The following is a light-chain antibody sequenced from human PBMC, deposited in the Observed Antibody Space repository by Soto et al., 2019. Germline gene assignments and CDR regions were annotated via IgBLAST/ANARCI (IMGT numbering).Light chain of an antibody. CDR3: QQHNNWPQT. CDR1: QSVSNN. CDR2: GAS. Sequence: EIVWTQSPGTLSLSPGERATLSCRASQSVSNNYLAWYQQKPGQAPGLLIYGASTRATGIPARFSGSGSGTEFTLTISSLQSEDFAIYHCQQHNNWPQTFGQGTKVDIK. V-gene: IGKV3-15*01. J-gene: IGKJ1*01.